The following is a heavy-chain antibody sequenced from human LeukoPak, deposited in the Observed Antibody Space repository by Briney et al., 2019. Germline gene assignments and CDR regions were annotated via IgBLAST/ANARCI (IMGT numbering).Heavy chain of an antibody. J-gene: IGHJ6*02. Sequence: GASVKVSFKVSGYTLTELSIHWMRQAPGKGLEWMGGFDPEDGETIYAQKFQGRVTMTEDTSTDTAYMELSSLRSEDTAVYYCATESSTYRNAMDVWGQGTTVTVSS. CDR3: ATESSTYRNAMDV. CDR2: FDPEDGET. V-gene: IGHV1-24*01. D-gene: IGHD5-18*01. CDR1: GYTLTELS.